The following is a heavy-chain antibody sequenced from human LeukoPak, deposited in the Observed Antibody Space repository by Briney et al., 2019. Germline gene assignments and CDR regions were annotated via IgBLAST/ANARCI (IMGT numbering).Heavy chain of an antibody. CDR1: GYTFTGYY. J-gene: IGHJ5*02. D-gene: IGHD6-13*01. V-gene: IGHV1-2*02. Sequence: GASVKVSCKASGYTFTGYYMHWVRQAPGQGLEWMGWINPNSGGTNYAQKFQGRVTMTRDTSISTAYMELSRLRSDDTAVYYCARWYSSSWYGGWFDPWGQGTLVTVSS. CDR3: ARWYSSSWYGGWFDP. CDR2: INPNSGGT.